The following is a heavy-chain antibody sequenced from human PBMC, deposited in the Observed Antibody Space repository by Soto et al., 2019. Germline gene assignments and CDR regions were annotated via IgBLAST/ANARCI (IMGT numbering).Heavy chain of an antibody. Sequence: QVQLVQSGDEVKKPGASVKVSCKASGYTFSQYGITWVRQAPGQGLEWMGWISGYDGSTNYAQKLQGRVTMTTDTSTSTAYMELRSLRSDDTAVYYCASVVTGYWYSDLWGRGTLVAVSS. CDR3: ASVVTGYWYSDL. CDR2: ISGYDGST. CDR1: GYTFSQYG. D-gene: IGHD2-21*02. V-gene: IGHV1-18*01. J-gene: IGHJ2*01.